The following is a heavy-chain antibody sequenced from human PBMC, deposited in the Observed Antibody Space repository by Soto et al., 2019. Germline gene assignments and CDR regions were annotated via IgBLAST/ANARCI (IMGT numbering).Heavy chain of an antibody. J-gene: IGHJ4*02. CDR3: ARRARMGTQLWSPFDY. CDR2: MNPDSGNI. CDR1: GYTFTSSD. V-gene: IGHV1-8*01. D-gene: IGHD5-18*01. Sequence: QVQLVQSGAEVKKPGASVKVSCKASGYTFTSSDINWVRQATGQGLEWMGWMNPDSGNIGYAQKFQGRLTMTRDTSISSAYMELSSLTSEDTAVYYCARRARMGTQLWSPFDYWAQGPLVTVSS.